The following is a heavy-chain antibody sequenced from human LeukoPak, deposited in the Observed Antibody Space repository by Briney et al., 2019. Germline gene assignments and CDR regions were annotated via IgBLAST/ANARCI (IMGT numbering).Heavy chain of an antibody. CDR3: AKEGDYDILTGYYK. V-gene: IGHV3-30*18. CDR2: ISYDGSNK. Sequence: GGSLRLYCAASGFTFSSYGMHWVRQAPGKGLEWVAVISYDGSNKYYADSVKGRFTISRDNSKNTLYLQMNSLRAEDTAVYYCAKEGDYDILTGYYKWGQGTLVTVSS. J-gene: IGHJ4*02. D-gene: IGHD3-9*01. CDR1: GFTFSSYG.